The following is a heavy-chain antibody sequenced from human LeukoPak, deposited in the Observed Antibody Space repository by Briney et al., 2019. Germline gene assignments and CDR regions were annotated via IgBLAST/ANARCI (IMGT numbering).Heavy chain of an antibody. V-gene: IGHV1-8*01. CDR2: MNPNSGNT. Sequence: ASVKVSCKASGYTFTSYDINWVRQATGQGLEWMGWMNPNSGNTGYAQKFQGRVTMTRNTSISTAYMELSSLRSEDTAVYYCARASITGTTEFDYWGQRTLVTVSS. CDR1: GYTFTSYD. CDR3: ARASITGTTEFDY. D-gene: IGHD1-7*01. J-gene: IGHJ4*02.